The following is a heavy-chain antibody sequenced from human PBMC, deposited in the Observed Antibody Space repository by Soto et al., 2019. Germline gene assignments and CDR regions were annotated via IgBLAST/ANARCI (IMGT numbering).Heavy chain of an antibody. CDR1: GFTFSSYA. D-gene: IGHD3-22*01. CDR2: TSGRGAGT. J-gene: IGHJ5*01. Sequence: EVQLLESGGGLVQPGGSLRLSCAASGFTFSSYAMGWVRPAPGKGLEWVASTSGRGAGTYYADSVKGRFSISRDNSKHTLHLQVNSRRAEDTAVYFCTKQLGDSSAASFRWLESWGQGTLVTVSS. V-gene: IGHV3-23*01. CDR3: TKQLGDSSAASFRWLES.